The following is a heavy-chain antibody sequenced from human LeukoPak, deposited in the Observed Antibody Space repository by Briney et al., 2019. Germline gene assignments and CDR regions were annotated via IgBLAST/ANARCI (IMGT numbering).Heavy chain of an antibody. Sequence: SETLSLTCTVSGGSISTYYWSWIRQPPGKGLEWIGYIYYTGSTNYNPSLKSRVTISVDTSKNQFSLKLSSVTAADTAVYYCARDNYYDSSGSWFDPWGQGILVTVSS. CDR1: GGSISTYY. CDR3: ARDNYYDSSGSWFDP. V-gene: IGHV4-59*01. J-gene: IGHJ5*02. CDR2: IYYTGST. D-gene: IGHD3-22*01.